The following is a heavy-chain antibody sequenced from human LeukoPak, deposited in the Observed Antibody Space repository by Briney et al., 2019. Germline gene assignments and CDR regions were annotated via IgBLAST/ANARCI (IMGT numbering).Heavy chain of an antibody. CDR1: GFTFSSYW. J-gene: IGHJ4*02. CDR2: IDQDGNEK. D-gene: IGHD5-24*01. CDR3: ARGDAFSGDY. Sequence: GGSLRLSCAASGFTFSSYWMTWVRQAPGQGLEWLANIDQDGNEKYYVDSVRGRFTISRDNAKNSLNLQMDSLRVEDTAVYYCARGDAFSGDYWGQGTLVTVSS. V-gene: IGHV3-7*04.